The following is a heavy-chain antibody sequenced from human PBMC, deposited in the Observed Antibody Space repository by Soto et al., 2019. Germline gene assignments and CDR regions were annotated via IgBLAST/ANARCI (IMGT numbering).Heavy chain of an antibody. CDR2: ISSSSSYI. J-gene: IGHJ6*02. CDR3: AKTDDFWSGYYTRYYYYGMDV. V-gene: IGHV3-21*01. D-gene: IGHD3-3*01. Sequence: EVQLVESGGGLVKPGGSPRLSCAASGFTFSSYSMNWVRQAPGKGLEWVSSISSSSSYIYYADSVKGRFTISRDNAKNSLYLQMNSLRAEDTAVYYCAKTDDFWSGYYTRYYYYGMDVWGQGTTVTVSS. CDR1: GFTFSSYS.